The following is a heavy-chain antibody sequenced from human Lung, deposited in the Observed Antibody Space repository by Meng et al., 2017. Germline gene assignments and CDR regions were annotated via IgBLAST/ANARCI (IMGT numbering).Heavy chain of an antibody. CDR2: INHSGST. CDR1: GGSFSDYY. Sequence: HVQLQQWGAVLLKASETLSLTCVVSGGSFSDYYWSWIRQPPGKGLEWIGEINHSGSTNYNPSLESRATISVDTSQNNLSLKLSSVTAADSAVYYCARGPTTMAHDFDYWGQGTLVTVSS. J-gene: IGHJ4*02. V-gene: IGHV4-34*01. CDR3: ARGPTTMAHDFDY. D-gene: IGHD4-11*01.